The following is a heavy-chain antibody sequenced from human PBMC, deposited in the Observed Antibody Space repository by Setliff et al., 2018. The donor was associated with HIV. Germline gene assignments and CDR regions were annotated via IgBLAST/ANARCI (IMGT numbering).Heavy chain of an antibody. CDR1: GVSISSYY. Sequence: SETLSLTCTVSGVSISSYYWSWIRQPPGKGLEWIGYIDNSGSTKYNPSLKSRVTISVDTPKKQFSLKLTSVTATDTAVYYRARRGVEFRELLYSIGAFDLLGPGKMVTVSS. V-gene: IGHV4-59*08. J-gene: IGHJ3*01. CDR3: ARRGVEFRELLYSIGAFDL. D-gene: IGHD3-10*01. CDR2: IDNSGST.